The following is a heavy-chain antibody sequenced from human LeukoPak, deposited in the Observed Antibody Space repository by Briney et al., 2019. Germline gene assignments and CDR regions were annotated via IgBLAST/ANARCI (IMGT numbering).Heavy chain of an antibody. D-gene: IGHD3-22*01. Sequence: GGSLRLSCAASGFTFSSYAMSWVRQAPGKGLEWVSAISGSGGGTYYADSVKGRFTISRDNSKNTLYLQMNSLRAEDTAVYYCAKSWYYDSSGYSSYFDYWGQGTLVTVSS. V-gene: IGHV3-23*01. CDR2: ISGSGGGT. CDR3: AKSWYYDSSGYSSYFDY. CDR1: GFTFSSYA. J-gene: IGHJ4*02.